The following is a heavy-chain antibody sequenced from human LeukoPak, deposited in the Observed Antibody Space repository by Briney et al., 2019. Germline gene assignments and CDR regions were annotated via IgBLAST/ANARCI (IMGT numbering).Heavy chain of an antibody. V-gene: IGHV3-30-3*01. CDR1: GFTFNSYA. CDR3: AKGNVIVVVDYI. J-gene: IGHJ4*02. D-gene: IGHD3-22*01. Sequence: GGSLRLSCAASGFTFNSYAMHWVRQAPGKGLEWVAVILYDGTTKYYADSVKGRFSISRDNSKNTLYLQMNSLRAEDTAIYYCAKGNVIVVVDYIGGQGTLVTVSS. CDR2: ILYDGTTK.